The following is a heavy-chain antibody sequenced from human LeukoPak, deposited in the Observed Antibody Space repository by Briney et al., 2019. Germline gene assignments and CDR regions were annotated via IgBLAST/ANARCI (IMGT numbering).Heavy chain of an antibody. CDR2: VSNSGAAT. D-gene: IGHD2-21*01. J-gene: IGHJ4*02. CDR3: AKEAFRPALLDF. CDR1: GFTFSLSA. V-gene: IGHV3-23*01. Sequence: PGGSLRLSYAASGFTFSLSAMTWVRQPPGKGLERVATVSNSGAATYYADSVKGRFSISRDNSKNTVSLEMSNLRTDDTAIYYCAKEAFRPALLDFWGQGSLVTVSS.